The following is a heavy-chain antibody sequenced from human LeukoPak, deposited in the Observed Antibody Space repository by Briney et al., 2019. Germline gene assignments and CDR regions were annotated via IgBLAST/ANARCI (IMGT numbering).Heavy chain of an antibody. CDR3: GIRDTSAYYVF. CDR1: GFTFRSYA. Sequence: GGSLRLSCTGSGFTFRSYALSWVRQAPGTGLEWVSAIGGSGGTYYADSVKGRFTISRDNSKNALYLQMSGLRAEDTAVYYCGIRDTSAYYVFWGQGTLVTVSS. J-gene: IGHJ4*02. V-gene: IGHV3-23*01. D-gene: IGHD3-22*01. CDR2: IGGSGGT.